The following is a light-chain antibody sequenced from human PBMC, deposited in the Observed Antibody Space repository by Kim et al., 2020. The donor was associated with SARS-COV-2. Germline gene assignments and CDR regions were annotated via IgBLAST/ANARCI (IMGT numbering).Light chain of an antibody. V-gene: IGLV1-44*01. Sequence: GQRATSSCSGSSTNSGSNIYNWHQQLPAAATKVLNHSNHQRPSVLPHRFASYTSATSASLVSSGLQSEDEADYYCAVWDGGMNAVVFGGGTQLTVL. CDR3: AVWDGGMNAVV. CDR1: STNSGSNI. J-gene: IGLJ2*01. CDR2: SNH.